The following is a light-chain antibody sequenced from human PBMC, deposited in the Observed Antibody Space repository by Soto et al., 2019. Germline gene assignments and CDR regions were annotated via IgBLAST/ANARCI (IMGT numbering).Light chain of an antibody. CDR1: QSFSSHF. V-gene: IGKV3-20*01. CDR3: QHFGSSLRT. J-gene: IGKJ1*01. CDR2: GTS. Sequence: VLTQSPGTLSLSQGDKATLSCRASQSFSSHFLAWYQQKPGQAPRLLIHGTSSRATGIADRFSGSGSGTDFPLTINSLEPEDFAVYYCQHFGSSLRTFGQGTKVDI.